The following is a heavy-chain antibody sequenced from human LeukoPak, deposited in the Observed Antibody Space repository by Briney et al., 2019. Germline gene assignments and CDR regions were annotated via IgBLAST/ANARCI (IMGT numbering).Heavy chain of an antibody. J-gene: IGHJ4*02. CDR2: IYYSGST. CDR1: GGSISSYY. V-gene: IGHV4-59*01. D-gene: IGHD6-19*01. Sequence: SETLSLTCTVSGGSISSYYWSWIRQPPGEGLEWIGYIYYSGSTNYNPSLKGRVTISVDTSKNQFSLKLSSVTAADTAVYYCARAGGSGWVFDYWGQGTLVTVSS. CDR3: ARAGGSGWVFDY.